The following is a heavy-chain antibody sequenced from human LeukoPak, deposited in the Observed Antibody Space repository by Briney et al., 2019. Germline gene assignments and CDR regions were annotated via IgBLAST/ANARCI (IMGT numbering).Heavy chain of an antibody. D-gene: IGHD3-22*01. CDR1: GFTFSSYW. V-gene: IGHV4-39*01. CDR3: ARQIREDYFDNSGYAPFDY. CDR2: IYYRGST. Sequence: GSLRLSCAASGFTFSSYWMSWVRQPPGKGLEWTGSIYYRGSTYYNPSLKSRVTISVDTSKNQFSLKLTSVTAADMAVYYCARQIREDYFDNSGYAPFDYWGQGTLVTVSS. J-gene: IGHJ4*02.